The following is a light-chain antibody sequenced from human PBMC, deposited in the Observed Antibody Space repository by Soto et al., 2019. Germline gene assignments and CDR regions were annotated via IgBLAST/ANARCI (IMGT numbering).Light chain of an antibody. Sequence: DIKMTQSPSSLSASVGDRVTITCRASQGISNYLAWYQQKPGKVPKLLIYAASTLQSGVPSRFSGSGSGTDFTLTIRSLQHEDVATYYCQKYNSAPLTFGGGTKVDLK. V-gene: IGKV1-27*01. CDR3: QKYNSAPLT. CDR2: AAS. CDR1: QGISNY. J-gene: IGKJ4*02.